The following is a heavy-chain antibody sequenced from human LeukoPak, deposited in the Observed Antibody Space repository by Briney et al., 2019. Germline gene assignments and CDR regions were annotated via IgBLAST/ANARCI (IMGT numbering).Heavy chain of an antibody. CDR2: ISGSGGST. CDR3: ATHWSLLRSRSPTYYYYGMDV. CDR1: GFTFSSYA. Sequence: GGSLRLSCAASGFTFSSYAMSWVRQAPGKGLEWVSAISGSGGSTYCADSVKGRFTISRDNSKNTLYLQMNSLRAEDTAVYYCATHWSLLRSRSPTYYYYGMDVWGQGTTVTVSS. D-gene: IGHD3-9*01. J-gene: IGHJ6*02. V-gene: IGHV3-23*01.